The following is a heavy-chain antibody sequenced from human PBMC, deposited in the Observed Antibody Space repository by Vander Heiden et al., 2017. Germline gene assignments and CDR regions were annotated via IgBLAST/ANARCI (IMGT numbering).Heavy chain of an antibody. J-gene: IGHJ4*02. Sequence: QVQLVESGGGVVQPGRSLRLSCAASGFTFRSYAMHWVRQAPGKGLEWVAVISYDGSNKYYADSVKGRFTISRDNSKNTLYLQMNSLRAEDTAVYYCARDRGGCSGGSCYSSFDYWGQGTLVTVSS. V-gene: IGHV3-30-3*01. CDR3: ARDRGGCSGGSCYSSFDY. D-gene: IGHD2-15*01. CDR1: GFTFRSYA. CDR2: ISYDGSNK.